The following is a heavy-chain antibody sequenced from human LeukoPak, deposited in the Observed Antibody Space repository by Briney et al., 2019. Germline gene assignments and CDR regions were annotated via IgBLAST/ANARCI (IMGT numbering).Heavy chain of an antibody. CDR1: GSSISGVYY. CDR2: IYHSGST. Sequence: SETLSLTCTVSGSSISGVYYWGWIRQPPGMGLEWIGSIYHSGSTNYNPSFKSRVTISADTSKSQFSLKLSSVTAADTAIYYCVTEATVTTLYYFDYWGQGTLVTVSS. CDR3: VTEATVTTLYYFDY. D-gene: IGHD4-17*01. J-gene: IGHJ4*02. V-gene: IGHV4-38-2*02.